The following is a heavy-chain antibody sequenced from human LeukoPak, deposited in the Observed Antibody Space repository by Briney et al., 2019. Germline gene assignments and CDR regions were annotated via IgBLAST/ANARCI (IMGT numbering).Heavy chain of an antibody. CDR3: ARLIGDLARFDP. CDR2: IYYSGST. Sequence: SETLSLTCTVSGSISSSSYYWGWIRQPPGEGLEWIGSIYYSGSTYYNPSLRSRVTISVDTSKNQFSLKLSSVTVADTAVYYCARLIGDLARFDPWGQGTLVTVSS. CDR1: GSISSSSYY. D-gene: IGHD3-16*01. J-gene: IGHJ5*02. V-gene: IGHV4-39*07.